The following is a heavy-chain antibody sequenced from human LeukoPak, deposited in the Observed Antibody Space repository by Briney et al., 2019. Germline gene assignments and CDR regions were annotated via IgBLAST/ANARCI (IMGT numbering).Heavy chain of an antibody. CDR3: ARRRTYYDFWSGYYD. CDR2: INHSGST. CDR1: GGSISSYY. J-gene: IGHJ4*02. V-gene: IGHV4-34*01. D-gene: IGHD3-3*01. Sequence: PSETLSLTCTVSGGSISSYYWSWIRQPPGKGLEWIGEINHSGSTNYNPSLKSRVTISVDTSKNQFSLKLSSVTAADTAVYYCARRRTYYDFWSGYYDWGQGTLVTVSS.